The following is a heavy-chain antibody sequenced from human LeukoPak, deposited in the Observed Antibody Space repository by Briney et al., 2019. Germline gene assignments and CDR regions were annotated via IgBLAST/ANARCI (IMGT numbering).Heavy chain of an antibody. CDR3: ARTSKSGSYSPGDY. J-gene: IGHJ4*02. CDR2: IKQDGSEK. CDR1: GFTFSSYW. Sequence: GRSLRLSCAASGFTFSSYWMSWVRQAPGKGLEWVANIKQDGSEKYYVDSVKGRFTISRDNAKNSLFLQMNSLRAEDTAVYYCARTSKSGSYSPGDYWGQGTLVTVSS. V-gene: IGHV3-7*01. D-gene: IGHD1-26*01.